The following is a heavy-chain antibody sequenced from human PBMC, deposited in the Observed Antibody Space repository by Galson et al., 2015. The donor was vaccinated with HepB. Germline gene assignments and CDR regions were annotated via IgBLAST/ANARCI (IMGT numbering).Heavy chain of an antibody. D-gene: IGHD4-17*01. Sequence: LSLTCTVSGGSINRRSYFWGWIRQPPGKGLEWIGNIDSSGTTSYNSSLKSRVTISIDSSNNQFSLNLISVTAADTAVYYCAREVTDSGDHIDFWGQGTLVRVSS. J-gene: IGHJ4*02. CDR1: GGSINRRSYF. CDR2: IDSSGTT. V-gene: IGHV4-39*07. CDR3: AREVTDSGDHIDF.